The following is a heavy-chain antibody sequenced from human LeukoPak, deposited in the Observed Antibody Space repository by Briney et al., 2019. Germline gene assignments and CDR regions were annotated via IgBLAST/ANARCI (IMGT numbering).Heavy chain of an antibody. CDR1: GFTFSKYW. CDR3: ARDGTRGNFDF. J-gene: IGHJ4*02. CDR2: INTDGTVT. V-gene: IGHV3-74*01. Sequence: PGGSLRLSCAASGFTFSKYWMLWVRQAPGKGLESVSRINTDGTVTTYADSVKGRFTVSRDNARDTLYLQMNTLRAEDTAVYYCARDGTRGNFDFWGQGTLVTVSS. D-gene: IGHD1-1*01.